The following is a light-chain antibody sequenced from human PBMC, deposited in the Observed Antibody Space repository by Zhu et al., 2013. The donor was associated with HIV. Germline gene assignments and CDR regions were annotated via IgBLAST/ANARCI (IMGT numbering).Light chain of an antibody. V-gene: IGLV1-51*01. J-gene: IGLJ1*01. CDR3: STWDENLAGLA. Sequence: QTVAGTAPKVLIYDNDKRPSGTPDRFSGFKSGASATLVITGLQAGDEGDYYCSTWDENLAGLAFGPGTTVTVL. CDR2: DND.